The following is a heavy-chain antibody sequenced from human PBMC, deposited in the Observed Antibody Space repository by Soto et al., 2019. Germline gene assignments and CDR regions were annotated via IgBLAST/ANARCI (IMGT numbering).Heavy chain of an antibody. Sequence: GGSLRLSCAASGFTFSSYSMNWVRQAPGKGLEYVSAISSNGGSTYYADSVKGRFTISRDNSKNTLYLQMSSLRAEDTAVYYCVNYDYTYYYGMDVWGQGTTVTVSS. J-gene: IGHJ6*02. CDR1: GFTFSSYS. CDR2: ISSNGGST. D-gene: IGHD4-4*01. CDR3: VNYDYTYYYGMDV. V-gene: IGHV3-64D*08.